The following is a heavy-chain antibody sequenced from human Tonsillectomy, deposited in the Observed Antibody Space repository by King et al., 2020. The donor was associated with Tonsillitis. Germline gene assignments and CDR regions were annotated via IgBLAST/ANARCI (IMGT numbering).Heavy chain of an antibody. Sequence: VQLVESGGGLVQPGGSLRLSCAASGFSFSGYAMSWGRQAPGKGLEWVSGVSNSGGVTYYADSVKGRFTISRDNSKNTLYLQMNSLGAEDTALYYCAKAMVVTGLLDSWGQGTLVTVSS. V-gene: IGHV3-23*04. CDR2: VSNSGGVT. D-gene: IGHD2-21*02. CDR1: GFSFSGYA. J-gene: IGHJ4*02. CDR3: AKAMVVTGLLDS.